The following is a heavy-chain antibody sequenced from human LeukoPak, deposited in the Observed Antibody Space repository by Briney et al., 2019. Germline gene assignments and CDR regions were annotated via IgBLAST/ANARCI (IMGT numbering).Heavy chain of an antibody. CDR1: GFTFSSYW. Sequence: GGSLRLPCAASGFTFSSYWMSWVRQAPGKGLEWVANIKQDGSEKYYVDSVKGRFAISRDNAKNSLYLQMNSLRAEDTAVYYCARVCTIFGVVIMDYFDYWGQGTLVTVSS. V-gene: IGHV3-7*01. CDR2: IKQDGSEK. D-gene: IGHD3-3*01. J-gene: IGHJ4*02. CDR3: ARVCTIFGVVIMDYFDY.